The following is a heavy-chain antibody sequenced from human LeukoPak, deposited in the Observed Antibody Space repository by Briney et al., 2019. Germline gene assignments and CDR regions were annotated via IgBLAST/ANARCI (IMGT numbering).Heavy chain of an antibody. Sequence: ASVKVSCKASGYTSTSYDINWVRQATGQGLEWMGWMNPNSGNTGYAQKFQGRVTMTRNTSISTAYMELSSLRSEDTAVCYCARGRVSSWYPVAFDYWGQGTLVTVSS. J-gene: IGHJ4*02. V-gene: IGHV1-8*01. CDR3: ARGRVSSWYPVAFDY. CDR1: GYTSTSYD. CDR2: MNPNSGNT. D-gene: IGHD6-13*01.